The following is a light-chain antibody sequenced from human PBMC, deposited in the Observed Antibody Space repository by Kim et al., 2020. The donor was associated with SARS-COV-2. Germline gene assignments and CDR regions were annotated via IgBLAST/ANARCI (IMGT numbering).Light chain of an antibody. CDR3: SAWDDSLNAWV. J-gene: IGLJ3*02. CDR1: SDDVGSQG. Sequence: PPATSTCTRNSDDVGSQGAAWLQQPQRHPPTLLSYRRNKRPSGMSERFSTSRTGNTASLPTTGLQPADDADYYCSAWDDSLNAWVFGGGTRVTVL. V-gene: IGLV10-54*04. CDR2: RRN.